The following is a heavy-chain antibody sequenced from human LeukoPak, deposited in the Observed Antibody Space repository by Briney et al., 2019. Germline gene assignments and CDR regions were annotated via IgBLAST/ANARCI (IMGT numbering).Heavy chain of an antibody. CDR2: ISSSSSTI. CDR1: GFTFSSYS. CDR3: ARAYCGGDCSAYAFDI. V-gene: IGHV3-48*04. D-gene: IGHD2-21*02. J-gene: IGHJ3*02. Sequence: RGSLRLSCAASGFTFSSYSMNWVRQAPGKGLEWVSYISSSSSTIYYADSVKGRFTISRDNAKNSLYLQMNSLRAEDTAVYYCARAYCGGDCSAYAFDIWGQGTMVTVSS.